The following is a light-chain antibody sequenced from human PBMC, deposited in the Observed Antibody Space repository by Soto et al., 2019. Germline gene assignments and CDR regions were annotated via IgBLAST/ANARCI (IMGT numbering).Light chain of an antibody. V-gene: IGKV3-20*01. J-gene: IGKJ4*01. Sequence: EIVLKQSPDTLSLSPGERATLSCRASQRVRSNYLAWYQQKPGQAPRFLIYDASSRATGIPDRFSGSGSGTDFTLTISRLEPEDFAVYYCQQYCSTPLTFGGGTKVDIK. CDR3: QQYCSTPLT. CDR1: QRVRSNY. CDR2: DAS.